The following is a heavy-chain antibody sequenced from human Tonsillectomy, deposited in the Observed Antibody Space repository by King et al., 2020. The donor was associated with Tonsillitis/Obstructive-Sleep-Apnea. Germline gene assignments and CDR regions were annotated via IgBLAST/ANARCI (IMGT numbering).Heavy chain of an antibody. J-gene: IGHJ3*02. Sequence: VQLVESGGGLVKPGGSLRLSCAASGFTFSIAWMSWVRQAPGQGLECVGRIKSKTDGGTIDYSETVKGRFNISKDDSKNTLYLKMNSLKTEDTAVYYCTTLNGYAFDIWGQGTMVTVSS. V-gene: IGHV3-15*01. CDR1: GFTFSIAW. D-gene: IGHD1-1*01. CDR3: TTLNGYAFDI. CDR2: IKSKTDGGTI.